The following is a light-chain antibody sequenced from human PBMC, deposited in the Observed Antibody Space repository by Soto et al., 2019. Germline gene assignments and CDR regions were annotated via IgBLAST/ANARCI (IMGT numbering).Light chain of an antibody. CDR1: QSISPY. CDR3: QQYNSQWT. V-gene: IGKV1-5*03. CDR2: KAS. J-gene: IGKJ1*01. Sequence: DIQMTQSPSSLSASVGDRVTITCRASQSISPYLNWYQQKPGKAPNLLIYKASSLESGVPSRFSGSGSGTEFTLTISSLQPDDFATYYCQQYNSQWTFGQGTKV.